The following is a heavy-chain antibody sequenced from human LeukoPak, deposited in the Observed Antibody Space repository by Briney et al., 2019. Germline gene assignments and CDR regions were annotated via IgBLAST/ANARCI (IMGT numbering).Heavy chain of an antibody. J-gene: IGHJ4*02. CDR3: ARETMLAGFASGLGFNY. V-gene: IGHV3-7*01. CDR2: IKQDGSEK. D-gene: IGHD6-19*01. CDR1: GFTFSSYW. Sequence: GGSLRLSCAASGFTFSSYWMSWVRQAPGKGLEWVANIKQDGSEKNYVNSVKGRFTISRDNAKNSLYLQMNSLRAEDTAVYYCARETMLAGFASGLGFNYWGQGILVIVSS.